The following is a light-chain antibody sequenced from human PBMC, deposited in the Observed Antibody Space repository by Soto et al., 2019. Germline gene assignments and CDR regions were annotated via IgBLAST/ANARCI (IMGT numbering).Light chain of an antibody. CDR2: EGD. V-gene: IGLV2-23*01. Sequence: QSALTQPASVSGSSGQSITISCTGTSSDVGSYNLVSWHQHHPGKAPKLIIYEGDKRPSGVSNRFSGSKSGNTASLTISGLQAEDEADYYGCSYALGSTLVFGGGTKVNVL. CDR1: SSDVGSYNL. CDR3: CSYALGSTLV. J-gene: IGLJ2*01.